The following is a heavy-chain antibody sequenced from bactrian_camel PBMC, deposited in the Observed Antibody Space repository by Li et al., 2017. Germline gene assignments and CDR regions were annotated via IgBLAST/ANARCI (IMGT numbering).Heavy chain of an antibody. CDR2: IDGDGIT. CDR1: PYSQNC. Sequence: HVQLVESGGGSVEAGGSLRLTCVASPYSQNCFGWFRQAPGKERERVAAIDGDGITKYADSVMGRFTISVDNANNTLTLQMKSLKPDDTATYYCAAQATPCIVTMSAPMYDNWGQGTQVTVS. V-gene: IGHV3S53*01. J-gene: IGHJ4*01. CDR3: AAQATPCIVTMSAPMYDN. D-gene: IGHD4*01.